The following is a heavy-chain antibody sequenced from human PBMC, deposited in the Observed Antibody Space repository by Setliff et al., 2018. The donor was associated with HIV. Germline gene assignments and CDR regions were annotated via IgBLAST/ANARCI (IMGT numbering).Heavy chain of an antibody. CDR2: ISSSSSYI. J-gene: IGHJ4*02. Sequence: GGSLRLSCAASRFTFSSYSMNWVRQAPGKGLEWVSSISSSSSYIYYADSVKGRFTISRDNAKDSLYLQMNSLKTEDTAVYYCTTTMVRGVIIRPQFFDYWGQGTLVTVSS. CDR1: RFTFSSYS. CDR3: TTTMVRGVIIRPQFFDY. D-gene: IGHD3-10*01. V-gene: IGHV3-21*03.